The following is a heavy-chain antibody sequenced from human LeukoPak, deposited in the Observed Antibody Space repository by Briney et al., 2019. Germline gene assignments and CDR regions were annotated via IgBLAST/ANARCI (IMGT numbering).Heavy chain of an antibody. Sequence: GASVKVSCKASGGTFSSYAISWVRQAPGQGLEWMGGIIPIFGTANYAQKFQGRVTITADESTSTAYMELSSLRSEDTAVYYCARDSGEGVVMAYYYYGMDVWGQGTTVTVSS. CDR1: GGTFSSYA. V-gene: IGHV1-69*01. J-gene: IGHJ6*02. D-gene: IGHD3-16*01. CDR3: ARDSGEGVVMAYYYYGMDV. CDR2: IIPIFGTA.